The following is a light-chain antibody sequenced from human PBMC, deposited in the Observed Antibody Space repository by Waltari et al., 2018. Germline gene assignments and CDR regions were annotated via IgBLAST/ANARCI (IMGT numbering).Light chain of an antibody. CDR1: SSNNGAGDG. CDR2: ANT. CDR3: QVYDTSLSGVV. Sequence: QSVLTQPPSVSGAPGQRVTIPCTGSSSNNGAGDGKHWYQQLPGTAPKLLIYANTNRPSGVPDRFSGSKSGTSVSLAIAGLQAEDEADYYCQVYDTSLSGVVFGGGTKLTVL. V-gene: IGLV1-40*01. J-gene: IGLJ3*02.